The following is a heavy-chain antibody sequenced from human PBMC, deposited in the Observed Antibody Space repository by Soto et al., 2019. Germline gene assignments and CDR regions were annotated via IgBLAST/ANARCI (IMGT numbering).Heavy chain of an antibody. J-gene: IGHJ4*02. D-gene: IGHD3-22*01. CDR3: ARGTPYDSSGYYYAAIFDY. Sequence: SVKVSCKASGGTFSSYAISWVRQAPGQGLEWMGGIIPIFGTANYAQKFQGRVTITADESTSTAYMELSSLRSEDMAVYYCARGTPYDSSGYYYAAIFDYWGQGTLVTVSS. V-gene: IGHV1-69*13. CDR1: GGTFSSYA. CDR2: IIPIFGTA.